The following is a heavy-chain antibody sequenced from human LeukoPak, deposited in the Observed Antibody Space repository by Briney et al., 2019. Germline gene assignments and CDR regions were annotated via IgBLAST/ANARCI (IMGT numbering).Heavy chain of an antibody. CDR2: ISYDGSNK. V-gene: IGHV3-30-3*01. Sequence: GGSLRLSCAASGFTFSSYAMHWVRQAPGKGLEWVAVISYDGSNKYYADSVKGRFTISRDNSKNTLYLQMNSLRAEDTAVYYCARALLAYCGGDCYSPGYWGQGTLVTVSS. CDR1: GFTFSSYA. J-gene: IGHJ4*02. CDR3: ARALLAYCGGDCYSPGY. D-gene: IGHD2-21*02.